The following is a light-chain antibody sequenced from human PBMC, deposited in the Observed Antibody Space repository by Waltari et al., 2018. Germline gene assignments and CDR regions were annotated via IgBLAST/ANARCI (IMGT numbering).Light chain of an antibody. CDR2: GNS. J-gene: IGLJ2*01. CDR3: QSYDSSLSVV. Sequence: QSVLTQPPSVSGAPGQRVTISCPGSSPHIGAGYDVHWYQQHPGTAPNLLIYGNSNRPSGVPDRFSGSKSGTSASLAITGLQAEDEADYYCQSYDSSLSVVFGGGTKLTVL. CDR1: SPHIGAGYD. V-gene: IGLV1-40*01.